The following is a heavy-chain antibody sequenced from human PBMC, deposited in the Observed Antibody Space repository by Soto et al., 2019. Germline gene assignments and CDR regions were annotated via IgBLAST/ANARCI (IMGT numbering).Heavy chain of an antibody. V-gene: IGHV3-30*18. Sequence: VGSLRLSCAASGFTFSSYGMHCVRHSPGKWLEWVAVISYDGSNKYYADSVKGRFTISRDNSKNTLYLQMNSLRAEDTAVYYCAKDSQYYDFWRGLDWGQGTLVTVSS. J-gene: IGHJ4*02. CDR3: AKDSQYYDFWRGLD. CDR1: GFTFSSYG. CDR2: ISYDGSNK. D-gene: IGHD3-3*01.